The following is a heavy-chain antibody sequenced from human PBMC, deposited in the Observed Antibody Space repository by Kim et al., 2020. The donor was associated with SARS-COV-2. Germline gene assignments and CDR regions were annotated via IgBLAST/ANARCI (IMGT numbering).Heavy chain of an antibody. Sequence: QKFQGRVTITADESTSTAYMELSSLRSEDTAVYYCARDYLPARRGGAFKYWGQGTLVTVSS. CDR3: ARDYLPARRGGAFKY. J-gene: IGHJ4*02. V-gene: IGHV1-69*01. D-gene: IGHD6-6*01.